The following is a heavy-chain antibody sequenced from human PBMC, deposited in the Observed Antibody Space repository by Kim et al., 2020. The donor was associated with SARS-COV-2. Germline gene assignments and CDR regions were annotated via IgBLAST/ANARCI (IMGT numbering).Heavy chain of an antibody. CDR2: NT. V-gene: IGHV1-8*01. CDR3: LIAVAGTTDY. Sequence: NTGYAQKFQGRVTMTRNTSISTAYMELSSLRSEDTAVYYCLIAVAGTTDYWGQGTLVTVSS. D-gene: IGHD6-19*01. J-gene: IGHJ4*02.